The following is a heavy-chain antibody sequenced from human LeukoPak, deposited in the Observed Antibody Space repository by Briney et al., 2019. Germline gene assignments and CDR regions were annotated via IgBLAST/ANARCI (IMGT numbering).Heavy chain of an antibody. CDR1: GFTFSSYA. D-gene: IGHD4-11*01. V-gene: IGHV3-21*05. CDR3: ARAPHYSNYGPYYYGMDV. CDR2: ISSSSSYT. J-gene: IGHJ6*02. Sequence: GGSLRLSCAASGFTFSSYAMNWVRQAPGKGLEWVSYISSSSSYTNYADSVKGRFTISRDNAKNSLYLQMNSLRAEDTAVHYCARAPHYSNYGPYYYGMDVWGQGTTVTVS.